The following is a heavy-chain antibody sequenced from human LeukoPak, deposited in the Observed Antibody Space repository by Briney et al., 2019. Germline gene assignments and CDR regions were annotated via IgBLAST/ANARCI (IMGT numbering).Heavy chain of an antibody. V-gene: IGHV4-59*08. J-gene: IGHJ4*01. CDR2: IYYSGST. CDR3: ARQGPRRDGYNLDY. Sequence: KSSETLSLTCTVSGGSISSYYWSCIRQPPGKGLEWIGYIYYSGSTNYNPSLKSRVTISVDTSKNQFSLKLSSVTAADTAVYYCARQGPRRDGYNLDYWGQEPWSPPPQ. D-gene: IGHD5-24*01. CDR1: GGSISSYY.